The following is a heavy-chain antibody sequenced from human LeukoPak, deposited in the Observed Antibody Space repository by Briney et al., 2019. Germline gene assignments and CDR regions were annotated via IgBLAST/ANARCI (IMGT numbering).Heavy chain of an antibody. CDR2: ISCDGSNK. J-gene: IGHJ3*02. CDR1: GFPFSTYA. V-gene: IGHV3-30-3*01. CDR3: AKALLTTVTTLGPTGDDAFDI. D-gene: IGHD4-17*01. Sequence: PGGSLRLSCAASGFPFSTYAMHWVRQAPGKGLEWVAVISCDGSNKYYADSVKGRFTISRDNSKNTLYLQMNSLRAEDTALYYCAKALLTTVTTLGPTGDDAFDIWGQGTMVTVSS.